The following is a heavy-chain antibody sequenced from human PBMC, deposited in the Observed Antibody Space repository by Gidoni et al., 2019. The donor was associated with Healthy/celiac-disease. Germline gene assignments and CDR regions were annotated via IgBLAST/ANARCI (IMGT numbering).Heavy chain of an antibody. Sequence: QVQLQQWGAGLLKPSETLSLTCAVYGGSFSGYYWSWIRQPPGKGLEWIGEINHSGSTNYNPSLKSRVTISVDTSKNQFSLKLSSVTAADTAVYYCARSVVVVAALGKLGGYFDYWGQGTLVTVSS. CDR2: INHSGST. V-gene: IGHV4-34*01. CDR3: ARSVVVVAALGKLGGYFDY. D-gene: IGHD2-15*01. J-gene: IGHJ4*02. CDR1: GGSFSGYY.